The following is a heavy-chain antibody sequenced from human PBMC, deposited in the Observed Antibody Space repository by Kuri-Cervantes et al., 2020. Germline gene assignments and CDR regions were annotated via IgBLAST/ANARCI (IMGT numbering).Heavy chain of an antibody. V-gene: IGHV3-30*07. CDR3: ARTSAAADYYYYYYGMDV. CDR1: GFTFSSYA. J-gene: IGHJ6*02. CDR2: ISYDGSNK. D-gene: IGHD6-13*01. Sequence: GESLKISCAASGFTFSSYAMHWVRQAPGKGLEWVAVISYDGSNKYYADSVKGRFTISRDNSKNTLYLQMNSLRAEDTAVYYCARTSAAADYYYYYYGMDVWGQGTTVTVSS.